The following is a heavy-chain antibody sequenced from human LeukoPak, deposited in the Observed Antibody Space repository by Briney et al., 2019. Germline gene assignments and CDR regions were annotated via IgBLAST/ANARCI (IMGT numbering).Heavy chain of an antibody. CDR3: AKDLSPLATDCGGDCYSDAFDI. V-gene: IGHV3-33*06. CDR1: GFTFRASP. CDR2: ISYGGSPR. D-gene: IGHD2-21*02. Sequence: PGGSLRLSCVGYGFTFRASPVHWVRQTPERGLEWVALISYGGSPRYYADFVKGRFTISRDDSRNTVYLQMNSLRAEDTAVYYCAKDLSPLATDCGGDCYSDAFDIWGQGTMVTVSS. J-gene: IGHJ3*02.